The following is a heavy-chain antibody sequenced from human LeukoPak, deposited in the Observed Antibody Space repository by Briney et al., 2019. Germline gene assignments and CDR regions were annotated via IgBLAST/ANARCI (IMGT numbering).Heavy chain of an antibody. D-gene: IGHD4-17*01. V-gene: IGHV4-59*11. CDR2: ISHIGRT. Sequence: PSETLSLTCAVSGDSFSSHYWTWIRQSPGTGLEWIGYISHIGRTNYNPSLKSRVTISIDTSKNQFSLKLRSVTAADTAVYYCARDLVTVTKGFDIWGQGTLVTVSS. CDR1: GDSFSSHY. CDR3: ARDLVTVTKGFDI. J-gene: IGHJ4*02.